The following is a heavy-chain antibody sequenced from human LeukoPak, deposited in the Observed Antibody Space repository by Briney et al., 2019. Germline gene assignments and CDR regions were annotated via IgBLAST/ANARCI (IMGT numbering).Heavy chain of an antibody. J-gene: IGHJ3*02. D-gene: IGHD3-22*01. CDR3: ARDYYYDSSGYYIHGSGAFDI. CDR2: INPNSGGT. CDR1: GYTFTGYY. Sequence: ASVKVSCKASGYTFTGYYMHWVRQAPGQGLEWMGWINPNSGGTNYAQKFQGRVTMTRDTSISTAYMELSRLRSDDTAVYYCARDYYYDSSGYYIHGSGAFDIWGQGTMVTVSS. V-gene: IGHV1-2*02.